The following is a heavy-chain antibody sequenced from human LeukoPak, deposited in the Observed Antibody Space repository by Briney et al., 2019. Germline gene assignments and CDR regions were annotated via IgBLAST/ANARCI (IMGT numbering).Heavy chain of an antibody. D-gene: IGHD3-10*01. Sequence: PGGSLRLSCTAPEFIFSNYWMSWVRQAPGKGLEWVSVIYSGGSTYYADSVKGRFTISRDNSKNTLYLQMNSLRAEDTAVYYCAREWWFGELDDAFDIWGQGTMVTVSS. J-gene: IGHJ3*02. CDR1: EFIFSNYW. CDR3: AREWWFGELDDAFDI. CDR2: IYSGGST. V-gene: IGHV3-53*01.